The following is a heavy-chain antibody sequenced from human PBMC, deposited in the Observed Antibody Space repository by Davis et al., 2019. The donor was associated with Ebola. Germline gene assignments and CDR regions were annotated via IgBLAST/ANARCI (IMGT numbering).Heavy chain of an antibody. CDR2: INHSGST. D-gene: IGHD4-17*01. CDR1: GGSFSGYY. V-gene: IGHV4-34*01. J-gene: IGHJ4*02. Sequence: MPSETLSLTCAVYGGSFSGYYWSWIRQPPGKGLEWIGEINHSGSTNYNPSLKSRVTISVDTSKNQFSLKLSSMTAADTAVYYCARGDYEGYFDYWGQGTLVTVSS. CDR3: ARGDYEGYFDY.